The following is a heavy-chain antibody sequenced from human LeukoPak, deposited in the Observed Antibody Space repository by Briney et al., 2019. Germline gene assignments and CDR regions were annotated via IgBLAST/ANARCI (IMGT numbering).Heavy chain of an antibody. CDR3: ARVGKFYGMDV. D-gene: IGHD4-23*01. V-gene: IGHV4-30-4*01. J-gene: IGHJ6*02. CDR1: GGSISSGDYY. Sequence: SETLSLTCTVSGGSISSGDYYWSWIRQPPGKGLEWIGYIYYSGSTYHNPSLKSRVTISVDTSKNQFSLKLSSVTAADTAVYYCARVGKFYGMDVWGQGTTVTVSS. CDR2: IYYSGST.